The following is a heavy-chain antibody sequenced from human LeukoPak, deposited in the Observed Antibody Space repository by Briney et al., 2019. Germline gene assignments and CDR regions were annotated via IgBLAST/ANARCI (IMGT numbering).Heavy chain of an antibody. J-gene: IGHJ6*02. D-gene: IGHD3-10*02. Sequence: PGGSLGLSCAASGFSFSDHYMSWIRQAPGRGLEWVSYISNSGSTIYYADSVKGRFTISRDNAKNSLYLQMNSLRAEDTAVYYCARVVSFMFGMDVWGQGTTVTVSS. CDR3: ARVVSFMFGMDV. CDR2: ISNSGSTI. V-gene: IGHV3-11*04. CDR1: GFSFSDHY.